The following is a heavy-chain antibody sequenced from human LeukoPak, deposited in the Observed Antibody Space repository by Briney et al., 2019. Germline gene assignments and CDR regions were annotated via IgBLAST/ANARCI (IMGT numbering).Heavy chain of an antibody. J-gene: IGHJ4*02. Sequence: SETLSLTCTVSGGSISSYYWSWIRQPPGKGLEWIGYIYYSGSTNYNPSLKSRVTISVDTSKNQFSLKLSSVTAADTAVYYCARGRYDFWSGFTVAFDYWGRGTLVTVSS. CDR2: IYYSGST. CDR3: ARGRYDFWSGFTVAFDY. D-gene: IGHD3-3*01. CDR1: GGSISSYY. V-gene: IGHV4-59*12.